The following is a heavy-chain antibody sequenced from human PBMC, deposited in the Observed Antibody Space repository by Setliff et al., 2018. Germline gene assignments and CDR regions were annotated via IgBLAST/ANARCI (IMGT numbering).Heavy chain of an antibody. Sequence: SETLSLTCSVSTASMTYYYWSWIRQPPGKGLEWIGHVYDTGSTKYSPSLKGRVTISMDTSVNEFSLRLTSVTAADTAMYYCASRDYYDNRGSLDFWGQGTRVTVS. CDR1: TASMTYYY. J-gene: IGHJ4*02. CDR2: VYDTGST. D-gene: IGHD3-22*01. CDR3: ASRDYYDNRGSLDF. V-gene: IGHV4-59*08.